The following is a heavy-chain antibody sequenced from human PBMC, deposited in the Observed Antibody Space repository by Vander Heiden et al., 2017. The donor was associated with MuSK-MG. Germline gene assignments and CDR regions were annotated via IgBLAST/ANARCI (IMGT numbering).Heavy chain of an antibody. V-gene: IGHV4-38-2*02. D-gene: IGHD3-16*01. CDR1: GYSLTSGHY. CDR3: ARIVFGGVVSDGF. CDR2: IYNGGTT. Sequence: QVQLQESGPGVVKPSETLSLTCNVSGYSLTSGHYWGWIRQPPGKGPEWIGSIYNGGTTYYNPSLRSRVTMSIDTSKNQFSLRLQSVTAADTAVYYCARIVFGGVVSDGFWGQGALVTVSS. J-gene: IGHJ4*02.